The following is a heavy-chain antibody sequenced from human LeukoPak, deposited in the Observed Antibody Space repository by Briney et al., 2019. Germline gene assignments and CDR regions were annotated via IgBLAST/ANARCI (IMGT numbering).Heavy chain of an antibody. CDR3: TRDALFGSGRTHLDF. V-gene: IGHV3-7*04. CDR2: IKHDGSEA. Sequence: PGGSLRLSCAASGFSFTNTYMTWVRQAPGKGLEWVANIKHDGSEAHYVDSVKGRFTISRDNAKNSLSLQMNSLNVDDTGVYFCTRDALFGSGRTHLDFWSQGTLVSVSS. CDR1: GFSFTNTY. J-gene: IGHJ4*02. D-gene: IGHD3-10*01.